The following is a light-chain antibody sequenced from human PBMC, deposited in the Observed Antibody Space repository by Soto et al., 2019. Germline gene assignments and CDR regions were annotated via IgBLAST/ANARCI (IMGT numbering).Light chain of an antibody. CDR1: SSNIGTSS. CDR3: AAWDDSLNGHV. CDR2: TTN. J-gene: IGLJ1*01. V-gene: IGLV1-44*01. Sequence: QSVLTQPHSAYGTPGQRVTISCSGSSSNIGTSSVHWFQQLPGTAPKLLISTTNQRPSGVPERFSGSKSGTSASLAISGLQSEDEADYYCAAWDDSLNGHVFGTGTKVTV.